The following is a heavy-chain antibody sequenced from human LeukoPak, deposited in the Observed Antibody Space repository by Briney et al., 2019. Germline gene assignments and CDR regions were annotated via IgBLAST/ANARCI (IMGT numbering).Heavy chain of an antibody. J-gene: IGHJ4*02. D-gene: IGHD3-9*01. CDR1: GFTFSSYA. CDR3: ARNMGYDILTGCDY. CDR2: ISYDGSNK. V-gene: IGHV3-30*04. Sequence: GGSLRLSCAASGFTFSSYAMHWVRQAPGKGLEWVAPISYDGSNKYYADSVKGRFTISRDDSKNTLYLQMNSLRAEDTAVYYCARNMGYDILTGCDYWGQGTLVTVSS.